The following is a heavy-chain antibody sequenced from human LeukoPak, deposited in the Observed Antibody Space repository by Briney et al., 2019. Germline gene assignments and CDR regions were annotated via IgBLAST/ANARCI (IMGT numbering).Heavy chain of an antibody. Sequence: GGSLRLSCAASGFDCSDYYMGWIRQAPGKGLEWLSYISGSGNDINYADSVKGRFTISRDNTKNSLYLQMNSLRAEDTAVYYCARAGHCTNGICYTADFDYWGQGTLVTVSS. CDR1: GFDCSDYY. V-gene: IGHV3-11*01. J-gene: IGHJ4*02. CDR2: ISGSGNDI. D-gene: IGHD2-8*01. CDR3: ARAGHCTNGICYTADFDY.